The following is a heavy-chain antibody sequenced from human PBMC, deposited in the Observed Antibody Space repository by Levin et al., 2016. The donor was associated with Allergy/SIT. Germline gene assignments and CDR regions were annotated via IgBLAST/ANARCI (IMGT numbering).Heavy chain of an antibody. V-gene: IGHV3-66*02. D-gene: IGHD3-10*01. CDR2: IYSGGST. J-gene: IGHJ6*02. Sequence: GGSLRLSCAASGFTVSSNYMSWVRQAPGKGLEWVSVIYSGGSTYYADSVKGRFTISRDNSKNTLYLQMNSLRAEDTAVYYCARDLVRGVIVLGMDVWGQGTTVTVSS. CDR1: GFTVSSNY. CDR3: ARDLVRGVIVLGMDV.